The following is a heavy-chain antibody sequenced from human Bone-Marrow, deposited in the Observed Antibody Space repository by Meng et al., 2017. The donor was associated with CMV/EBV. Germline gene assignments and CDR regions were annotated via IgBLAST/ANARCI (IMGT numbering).Heavy chain of an antibody. Sequence: SETLSLTCTVSGGSISSSSYYWGWIRQPPGKGLEWIGSIYYSGSTYYNPSLKSRVTISVDTSKNQFSLKLSSVTAADTAVYYCAREWELLVNWFDPWGQGPRVTGYS. CDR1: GGSISSSSYY. D-gene: IGHD1-26*01. CDR3: AREWELLVNWFDP. CDR2: IYYSGST. J-gene: IGHJ5*02. V-gene: IGHV4-39*07.